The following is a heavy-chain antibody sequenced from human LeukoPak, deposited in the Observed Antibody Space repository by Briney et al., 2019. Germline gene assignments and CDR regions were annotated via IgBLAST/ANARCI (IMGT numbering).Heavy chain of an antibody. Sequence: GGALRLSCAASGLTLSGYSMNWVRQAPGKGVEGGSFISSSSYIYYADSVKGRFTISRDNAQNSLYLQMNSLRAEDTAVYYCAKDSPRIVGAKAPSDYWGQGTLVTVSS. CDR1: GLTLSGYS. CDR2: ISSSSYI. CDR3: AKDSPRIVGAKAPSDY. V-gene: IGHV3-21*04. J-gene: IGHJ4*02. D-gene: IGHD1-26*01.